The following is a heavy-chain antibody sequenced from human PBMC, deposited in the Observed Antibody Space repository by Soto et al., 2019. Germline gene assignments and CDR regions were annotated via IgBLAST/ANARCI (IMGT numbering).Heavy chain of an antibody. Sequence: PXGCLRLSFAASGFRFDDYNMHWVRQAPGKGLEWVSLITWNGGNTYYADSVKGRFTISRDGTTKSVSLQMTSLKREDTGLYYCARENLSYGSALDVWAQGTTVTVSS. CDR2: ITWNGGNT. CDR1: GFRFDDYN. V-gene: IGHV3-43*01. J-gene: IGHJ6*02. CDR3: ARENLSYGSALDV. D-gene: IGHD3-16*01.